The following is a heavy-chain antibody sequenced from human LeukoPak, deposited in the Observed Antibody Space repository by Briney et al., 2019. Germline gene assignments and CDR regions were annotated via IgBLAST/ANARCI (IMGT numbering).Heavy chain of an antibody. CDR1: GGSITSYY. CDR2: MYYSGST. V-gene: IGHV4-59*01. D-gene: IGHD6-13*01. J-gene: IGHJ5*02. CDR3: AAGTSWFDR. Sequence: SETLSLTCTVSGGSITSYYWSWLRQPPGKGLEWIGYMYYSGSTNYNPSLKSRVSISIDTSKTQFSLKLNSVTAADTAVYYCAAGTSWFDRWGQGTLVTVSS.